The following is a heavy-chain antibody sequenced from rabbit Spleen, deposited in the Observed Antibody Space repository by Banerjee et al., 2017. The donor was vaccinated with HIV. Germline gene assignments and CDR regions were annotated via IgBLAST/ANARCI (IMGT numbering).Heavy chain of an antibody. CDR1: GFSFSSNYY. V-gene: IGHV1S40*01. CDR3: ARDTGSSFSRSGMDL. J-gene: IGHJ6*01. Sequence: QSLEESGGDLVKPGASLTLTCTASGFSFSSNYYMCWVRQAPGKGLEWIACIYTGSSGSTYYATWATGRFTCSKTSSTTVTLQMTSLTAADTATYFCARDTGSSFSRSGMDLWGPGTLVTVS. D-gene: IGHD8-1*01. CDR2: IYTGSSGST.